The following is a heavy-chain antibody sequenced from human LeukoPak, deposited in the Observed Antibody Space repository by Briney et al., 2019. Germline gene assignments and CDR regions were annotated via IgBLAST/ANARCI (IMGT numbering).Heavy chain of an antibody. D-gene: IGHD3-10*01. CDR1: GGSISSYY. CDR3: ARDLSGYGSGSYPPDY. J-gene: IGHJ4*02. Sequence: PSETLSLTCTVSGGSISSYYWSWIRQPAGKGLEWIGRIYTSGSTNYNPSLKSRVTMSVDTSKNQFSLKLSSVTAADTAVYYCARDLSGYGSGSYPPDYWGQGTLVTVS. V-gene: IGHV4-4*07. CDR2: IYTSGST.